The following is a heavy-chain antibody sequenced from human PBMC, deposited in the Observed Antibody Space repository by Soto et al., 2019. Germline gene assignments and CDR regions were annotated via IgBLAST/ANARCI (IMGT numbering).Heavy chain of an antibody. J-gene: IGHJ5*02. CDR3: TTDQPYYYDSSGYGS. CDR2: IKSKTDGGTT. V-gene: IGHV3-15*01. CDR1: GFTFSNAC. Sequence: EVQLVESGGGLVKPGGSLRLSCAASGFTFSNACMSWVRQAPGKGLEWVGRIKSKTDGGTTDYAAPVKGRFTISRDDSKNTLYLQMNSLKTEDTAVYYCTTDQPYYYDSSGYGSWGQGTLVTVSS. D-gene: IGHD3-22*01.